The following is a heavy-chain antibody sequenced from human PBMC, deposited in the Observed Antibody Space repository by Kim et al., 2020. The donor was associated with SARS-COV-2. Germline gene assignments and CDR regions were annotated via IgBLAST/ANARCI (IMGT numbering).Heavy chain of an antibody. CDR2: ISSSSTSI. J-gene: IGHJ4*02. V-gene: IGHV3-48*02. CDR1: GFALRNHG. CDR3: ARCKYGSTNCYASDY. D-gene: IGHD2-2*01. Sequence: GGSLRLSCTASGFALRNHGMTWFRQAPGKGPEWVSCISSSSTSIYFADSVQGRFTISRDNAQNSLYLQMNSLRDEDTALYYCARCKYGSTNCYASDYWGQGTLVTVSS.